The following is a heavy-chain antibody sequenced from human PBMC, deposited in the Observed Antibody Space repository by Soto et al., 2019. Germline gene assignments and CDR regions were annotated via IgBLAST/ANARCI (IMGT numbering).Heavy chain of an antibody. CDR3: ARVLGVAGFEARFAP. V-gene: IGHV1-69*01. Sequence: QVQLVQSGAEVKKPGSSVKVSCKASGGTFSSYAISWVRQAPGQGLEWMGGIIPIFGTANYAQKFQGRVTIPADESRGPANRGLSSLRSEDRAVYYCARVLGVAGFEARFAPWGQGPLVPVSS. CDR1: GGTFSSYA. J-gene: IGHJ5*02. CDR2: IIPIFGTA. D-gene: IGHD6-19*01.